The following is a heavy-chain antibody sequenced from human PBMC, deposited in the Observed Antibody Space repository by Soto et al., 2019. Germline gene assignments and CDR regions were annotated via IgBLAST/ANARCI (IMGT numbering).Heavy chain of an antibody. Sequence: PSETLSLTCAVYGGSFSGYYWSWIRQPPGKGLEWIGEIHHRRGTNYSPSLESRVTISADTSKRPFSLKLSSVTAADTCVYYCARRRIVQKIVDQWRQGTPVT. CDR2: IHHRRGT. J-gene: IGHJ4*02. CDR1: GGSFSGYY. V-gene: IGHV4-34*01. D-gene: IGHD2-2*01. CDR3: ARRRIVQKIVDQ.